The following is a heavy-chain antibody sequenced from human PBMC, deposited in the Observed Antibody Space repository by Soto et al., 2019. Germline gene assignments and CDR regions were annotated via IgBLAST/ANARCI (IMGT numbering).Heavy chain of an antibody. CDR2: ISAYNGNT. V-gene: IGHV1-18*01. CDR1: GYTFTCYG. D-gene: IGHD2-2*01. Sequence: ASVKVSCKASGYTFTCYGISWVRQAPGQGLEWMGWISAYNGNTNYAQKLQGRVTMTTDTSTSTDYMELRSLRSDDTAVYYCARVAVPAVMQGVVYCYYYMDVGGKGTTVTVSS. CDR3: ARVAVPAVMQGVVYCYYYMDV. J-gene: IGHJ6*03.